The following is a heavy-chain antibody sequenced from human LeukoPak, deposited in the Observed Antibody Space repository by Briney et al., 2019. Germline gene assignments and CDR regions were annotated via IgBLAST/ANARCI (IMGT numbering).Heavy chain of an antibody. CDR1: GGSISSSSYY. V-gene: IGHV4-39*07. J-gene: IGHJ6*03. D-gene: IGHD6-13*01. CDR2: IYYSGST. Sequence: KTSETLSLTCTVSGGSISSSSYYWGWIRQPPGKGLEWIGSIYYSGSTYYNPSLKSRVTISVDTSKNQFSLKLSSVTAADTAVYYCARDYSSSWVYYYYYYMDVWGKGTTVTVSS. CDR3: ARDYSSSWVYYYYYYMDV.